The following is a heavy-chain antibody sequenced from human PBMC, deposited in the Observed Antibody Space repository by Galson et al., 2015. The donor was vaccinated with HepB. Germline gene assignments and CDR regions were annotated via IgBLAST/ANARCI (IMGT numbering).Heavy chain of an antibody. CDR1: GYSFTSYW. Sequence: QSGAEVKKPGESLKISCKGSGYSFTSYWIGWVRQMPGKGLEWMGIIYPGDSDTRYSPSFQGQVTISADKSISTAYLQWSSLKASDTAVYYCARHLSDDILTGYLYYYYGMDVWGQGTTVTVSS. J-gene: IGHJ6*02. D-gene: IGHD3-9*01. CDR2: IYPGDSDT. V-gene: IGHV5-51*01. CDR3: ARHLSDDILTGYLYYYYGMDV.